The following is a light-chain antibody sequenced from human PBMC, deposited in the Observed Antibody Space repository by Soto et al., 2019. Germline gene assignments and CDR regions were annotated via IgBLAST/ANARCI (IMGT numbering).Light chain of an antibody. CDR3: QQYGRSPPYT. Sequence: EIVLTQSPGTLSLSPGKRATLSCRASQSVSSSYLAWYQQKPGQAPRLLIYGASSRATGIPDRFSGSGSGTDFTLTISRLEPEDFAVYYCQQYGRSPPYTFGQGTKLEIK. J-gene: IGKJ2*01. CDR1: QSVSSSY. CDR2: GAS. V-gene: IGKV3-20*01.